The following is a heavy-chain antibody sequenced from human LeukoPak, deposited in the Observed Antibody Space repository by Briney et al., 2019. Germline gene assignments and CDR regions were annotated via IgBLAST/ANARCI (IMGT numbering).Heavy chain of an antibody. CDR1: GYSFTTYG. J-gene: IGHJ4*02. CDR2: IYPGDSDT. CDR3: ATAPVGSYSD. Sequence: GESLKISCKGSGYSFTTYGIGWVRQMPGKGLVWMGIIYPGDSDTRYSPSFQGHVPISADKSITTAYLQWSSLKASDTAMYYCATAPVGSYSDWGQGTLVTVSS. D-gene: IGHD1-26*01. V-gene: IGHV5-51*01.